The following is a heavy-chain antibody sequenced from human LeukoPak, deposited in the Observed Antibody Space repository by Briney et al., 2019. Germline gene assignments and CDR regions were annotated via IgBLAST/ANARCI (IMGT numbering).Heavy chain of an antibody. V-gene: IGHV3-48*04. J-gene: IGHJ6*02. CDR3: AREVSLDYYYYGMDV. CDR1: GFSFSTYW. Sequence: GGSLRLSCAASGFSFSTYWMHWVRQAPGKGLEWVSYISSSGTTIYYADSVKGRFTISRDNAKNSLYLQMNSLRAEDTAVYYCAREVSLDYYYYGMDVWGQGTTVTVSS. CDR2: ISSSGTTI.